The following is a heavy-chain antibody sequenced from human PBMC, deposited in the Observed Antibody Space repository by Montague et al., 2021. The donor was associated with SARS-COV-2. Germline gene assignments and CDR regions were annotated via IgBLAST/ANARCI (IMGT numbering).Heavy chain of an antibody. CDR1: GGFMSDRY. D-gene: IGHD3-10*01. CDR3: ARAVSVRRAVNWFDP. J-gene: IGHJ5*02. V-gene: IGHV4-59*11. Sequence: SETLSLTCTVSGGFMSDRYWAWIRQPPGKGLEWLANIYYSGGINSKSSXXAGVSMSVDTSKNQFSLKLTYLTAADTAVYYRARAVSVRRAVNWFDPWGQGTLVTVSS. CDR2: IYYSGGI.